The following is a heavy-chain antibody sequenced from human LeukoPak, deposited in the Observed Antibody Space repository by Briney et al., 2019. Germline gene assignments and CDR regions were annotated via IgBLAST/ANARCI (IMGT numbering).Heavy chain of an antibody. CDR2: MYGSGDST. CDR3: AKFGFAGSGRYHDAFDI. CDR1: GVTFSSYG. Sequence: GGPLRLSCAASGVTFSSYGMTWVRKAPGKALEWVSAMYGSGDSTYYADSVKGRSNISRDNSENTLYLQMNSLRADGTGAYYCAKFGFAGSGRYHDAFDIWGQGTMVTVSS. D-gene: IGHD3-10*01. V-gene: IGHV3-23*01. J-gene: IGHJ3*02.